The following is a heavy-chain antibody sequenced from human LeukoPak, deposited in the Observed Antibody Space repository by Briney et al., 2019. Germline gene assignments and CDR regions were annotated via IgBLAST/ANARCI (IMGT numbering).Heavy chain of an antibody. CDR3: ASLPSPYCSSTSCHNWFDP. J-gene: IGHJ5*02. V-gene: IGHV3-30*04. D-gene: IGHD2-2*01. CDR1: GFTFSSYA. Sequence: GGSLRLSCAASGFTFSSYAMHWVRQAPGKGLEWVAVISYDGSNKYYADSVKGRFTISRDNSKNTLYLQMNSLRPEDTAVYYCASLPSPYCSSTSCHNWFDPWGQGTLVTVSS. CDR2: ISYDGSNK.